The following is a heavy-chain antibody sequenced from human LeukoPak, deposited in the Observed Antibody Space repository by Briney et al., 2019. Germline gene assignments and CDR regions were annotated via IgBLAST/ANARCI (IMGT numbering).Heavy chain of an antibody. CDR2: IGTDGDT. CDR1: GFTFSDYD. Sequence: GGSLRLSCAASGFTFSDYDMHWVRQATGKGLEWVSAIGTDGDTYYTGSVKGRFTISRENAKNSLYLQMNSLRAGDTAVYYCARVAKERVGGVYYFDYWGQGTLVTVSS. D-gene: IGHD1-1*01. J-gene: IGHJ4*02. CDR3: ARVAKERVGGVYYFDY. V-gene: IGHV3-13*01.